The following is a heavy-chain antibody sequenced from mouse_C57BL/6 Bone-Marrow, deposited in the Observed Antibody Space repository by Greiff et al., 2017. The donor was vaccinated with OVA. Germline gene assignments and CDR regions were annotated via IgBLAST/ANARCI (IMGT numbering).Heavy chain of an antibody. CDR3: AKEGLLPGFAY. J-gene: IGHJ3*01. Sequence: VKLMESGPELVKPGASVKLSCKASGYTFTSYDINWVKQRPGQGLEWIGWIYPRDGSPKYNEQFKGKATLTVDTSSSTAYMELHSQTSEDTAVYFCAKEGLLPGFAYWGQGTLVTVSA. CDR2: IYPRDGSP. CDR1: GYTFTSYD. V-gene: IGHV1-85*01. D-gene: IGHD2-3*01.